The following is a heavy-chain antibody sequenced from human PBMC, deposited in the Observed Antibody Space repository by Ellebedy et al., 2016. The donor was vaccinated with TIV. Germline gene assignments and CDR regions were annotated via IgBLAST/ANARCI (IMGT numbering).Heavy chain of an antibody. Sequence: GSLRLXXTVSGGSISSSSYYWGWIRQPPGKGLEWIGSIYYSGSTYYNPSLKSRATVSVDRSKNQFSLKLASVTAADTAVYYCARRAKWDYGDYGYYFDYWGQGTLVTVSS. V-gene: IGHV4-39*07. CDR2: IYYSGST. J-gene: IGHJ4*02. D-gene: IGHD4-17*01. CDR3: ARRAKWDYGDYGYYFDY. CDR1: GGSISSSSYY.